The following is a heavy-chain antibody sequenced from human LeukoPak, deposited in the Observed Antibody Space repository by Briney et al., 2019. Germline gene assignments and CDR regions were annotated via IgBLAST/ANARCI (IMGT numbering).Heavy chain of an antibody. J-gene: IGHJ4*02. D-gene: IGHD3-10*01. CDR3: ARPRSSYYYGSGSYYNY. V-gene: IGHV3-30*04. Sequence: GGSLRLSCAASGFTFSSYSMHWVRQAPGKGLEWVAVISYDGSNKYYADSVKGRFTISRDNSKNTLYLQMNSLRADDTAVYYCARPRSSYYYGSGSYYNYWGQGTLVTVSS. CDR1: GFTFSSYS. CDR2: ISYDGSNK.